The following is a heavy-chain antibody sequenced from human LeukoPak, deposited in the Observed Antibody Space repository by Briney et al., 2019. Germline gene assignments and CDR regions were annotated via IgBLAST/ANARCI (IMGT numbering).Heavy chain of an antibody. CDR3: AKDIAGSASCWYVSY. CDR1: GFTFSSYG. D-gene: IGHD6-19*01. V-gene: IGHV3-30*18. Sequence: GGSLRLSCAASGFTFSSYGMRWVRQAPGKGLEWVAVISYDGSNKYYADSVKGRFTISRDNSKNTLYLQKNSLRAEDTAVYYCAKDIAGSASCWYVSYWGQGTLVTVSS. CDR2: ISYDGSNK. J-gene: IGHJ4*02.